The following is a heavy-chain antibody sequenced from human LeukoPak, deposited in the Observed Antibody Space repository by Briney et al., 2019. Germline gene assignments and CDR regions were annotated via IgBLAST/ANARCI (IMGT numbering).Heavy chain of an antibody. Sequence: ASETLSLTCTVPGGSISGYYWNWIRQHPGKGLEWIGYIYYTGSTDYSPSLQSRVTISLDTSMNLFSLRLTSVTAVDTAVYYCARSQNWYFDSWGQGTLVSVSS. V-gene: IGHV4-59*01. CDR1: GGSISGYY. J-gene: IGHJ4*02. CDR2: IYYTGST. D-gene: IGHD1-1*01. CDR3: ARSQNWYFDS.